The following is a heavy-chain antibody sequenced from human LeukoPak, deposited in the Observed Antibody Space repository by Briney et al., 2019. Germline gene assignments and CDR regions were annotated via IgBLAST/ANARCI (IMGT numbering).Heavy chain of an antibody. CDR2: ISNVGSTI. CDR3: AKDICGSTSCYVFDY. D-gene: IGHD2-2*01. V-gene: IGHV3-11*01. J-gene: IGHJ4*02. CDR1: GFTFSDYY. Sequence: GGSLRLSCAASGFTFSDYYMTWIRQAPGKGLEWVSYISNVGSTIYYADSVKGRFTISRDNAKNSLYLQINSLRAEDTAVYYCAKDICGSTSCYVFDYGGQGTLATVS.